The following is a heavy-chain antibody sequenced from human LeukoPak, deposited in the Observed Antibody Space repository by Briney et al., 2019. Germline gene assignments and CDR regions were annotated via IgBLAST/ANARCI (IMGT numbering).Heavy chain of an antibody. CDR3: AQRRGSPGYDSE. Sequence: GGSLRLSCAASGFTFITSDMSWVRQAPGKGLEWVSAISTTGDHTYYADSVKGRFTTSRDNSKDTLYLQMNSLRVEDTAVYYCAQRRGSPGYDSEWGRGTLVTVSS. CDR1: GFTFITSD. J-gene: IGHJ4*02. D-gene: IGHD5-12*01. V-gene: IGHV3-23*01. CDR2: ISTTGDHT.